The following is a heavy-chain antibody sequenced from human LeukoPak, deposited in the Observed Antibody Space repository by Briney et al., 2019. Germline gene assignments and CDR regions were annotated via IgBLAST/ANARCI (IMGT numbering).Heavy chain of an antibody. Sequence: PGGSVRLSCAASGFTFSNFCMHWVRQAPGKGLEWVANINQDGSEKYHVGSVKGRFTISRDNAKNSLYLQMNSLRAEDTAVYYCARAIGAYASYWGQGTLVTVSS. CDR3: ARAIGAYASY. CDR1: GFTFSNFC. V-gene: IGHV3-7*01. J-gene: IGHJ4*02. D-gene: IGHD3-10*01. CDR2: INQDGSEK.